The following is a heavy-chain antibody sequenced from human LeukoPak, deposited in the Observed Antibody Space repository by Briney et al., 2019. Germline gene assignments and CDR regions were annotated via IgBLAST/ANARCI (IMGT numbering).Heavy chain of an antibody. Sequence: GGSLRLSCGASGFTFDDYWMSWVRQAPGQGLEWVANINQDGSEKYYLDSAKGRFTISRDNARNSLYLQVNSLRAEDTAVYYCAKAVAGFDYWGQGTLVTVSS. CDR1: GFTFDDYW. CDR2: INQDGSEK. V-gene: IGHV3-7*01. CDR3: AKAVAGFDY. J-gene: IGHJ4*02. D-gene: IGHD6-19*01.